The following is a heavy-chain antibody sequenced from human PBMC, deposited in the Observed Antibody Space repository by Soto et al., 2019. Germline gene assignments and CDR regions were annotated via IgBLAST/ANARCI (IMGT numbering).Heavy chain of an antibody. Sequence: QITLKESGPTLVKPTQTLTLTCTFSGFSLSTSGVGVGWIRQPPGKALEWLALIYWDDDKRYSPSLKNRLTITKDTSKNQVVLTMTNMDPVDSGTYYCAHSRTIPELMVRGIKVPGLFDHWGQGTLVTVSS. J-gene: IGHJ4*02. CDR2: IYWDDDK. CDR3: AHSRTIPELMVRGIKVPGLFDH. V-gene: IGHV2-5*02. CDR1: GFSLSTSGVG. D-gene: IGHD3-10*01.